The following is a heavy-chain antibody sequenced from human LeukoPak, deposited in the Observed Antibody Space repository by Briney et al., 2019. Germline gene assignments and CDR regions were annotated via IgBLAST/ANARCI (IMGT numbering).Heavy chain of an antibody. V-gene: IGHV3-11*01. D-gene: IGHD3-22*01. J-gene: IGHJ4*02. Sequence: PGGSLRLSCAASGFTFSDYYMSWIRQAPGKGLEWVSKISSSGSTIHYADSVKGRFTMSRDNAKNSLYLQMNSLRAEDTAVYYCAREPQYDSSVFTDWGQGTLVTVSS. CDR1: GFTFSDYY. CDR2: ISSSGSTI. CDR3: AREPQYDSSVFTD.